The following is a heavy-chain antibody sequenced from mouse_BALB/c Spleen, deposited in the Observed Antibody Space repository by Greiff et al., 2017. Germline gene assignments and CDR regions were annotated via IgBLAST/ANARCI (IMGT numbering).Heavy chain of an antibody. CDR1: GFSLPGIG. V-gene: IGHV2-3*01. CDR3: AKEDGYYYAMDY. J-gene: IGHJ4*01. Sequence: QVQLKESGPGLVAPSQSLSIPCPFPGFSLPGIGLGWVGQPPGKVLEWLGVIWGDGSTNYHSALISRLSISKDNSKSQVFLKLNSLQTDDTATYYCAKEDGYYYAMDYWGQGTSVTVSS. CDR2: IWGDGST. D-gene: IGHD2-3*01.